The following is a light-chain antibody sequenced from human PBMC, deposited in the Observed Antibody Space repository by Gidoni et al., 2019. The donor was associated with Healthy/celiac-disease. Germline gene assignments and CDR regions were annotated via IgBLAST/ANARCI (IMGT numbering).Light chain of an antibody. CDR3: QQYNNWHT. CDR2: GAS. CDR1: QSVSSN. Sequence: EILMTQSPATLSVSPGERATLSCRASQSVSSNLAWYQQKPGQAPRLLISGASTRATGIPARCSGSGGGTEFTLTISSLQAEDVAVYYWQQYNNWHTFGQXTRLEIK. V-gene: IGKV3-15*01. J-gene: IGKJ5*01.